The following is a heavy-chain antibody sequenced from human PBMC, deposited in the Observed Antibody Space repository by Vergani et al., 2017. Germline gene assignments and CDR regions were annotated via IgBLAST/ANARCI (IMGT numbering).Heavy chain of an antibody. D-gene: IGHD4-23*01. V-gene: IGHV3-33*06. J-gene: IGHJ6*03. Sequence: QVQLVESGGGVVQPGRSLRLSCAASGFTFSSYGMHWVRQAPGKGLEWVAVIWYDGSNKYYAYSVKGRFTISRDNSKNTLYLQMNSLRAEDTAVYYCAKDPDYGGLMDVWGKGTTVTVSS. CDR2: IWYDGSNK. CDR1: GFTFSSYG. CDR3: AKDPDYGGLMDV.